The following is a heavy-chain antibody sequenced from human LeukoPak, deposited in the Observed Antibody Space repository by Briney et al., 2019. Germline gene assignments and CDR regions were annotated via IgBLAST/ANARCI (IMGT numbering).Heavy chain of an antibody. V-gene: IGHV4-39*01. CDR2: IYYSGST. D-gene: IGHD2-2*01. J-gene: IGHJ4*02. CDR3: ARQLGYCSSTSCYADKVDY. CDR1: GGSISSSSYY. Sequence: SETLSLTCTVSGGSISSSSYYWGWIRHPPRKGLEWIGSIYYSGSTYYNPSLKSRVTISVDTSKNQFSLKLSSVTAADTAVYYCARQLGYCSSTSCYADKVDYWGQGTLVTASS.